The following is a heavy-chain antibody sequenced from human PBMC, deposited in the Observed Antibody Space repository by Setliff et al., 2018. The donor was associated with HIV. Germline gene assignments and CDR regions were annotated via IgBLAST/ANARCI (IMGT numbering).Heavy chain of an antibody. V-gene: IGHV1-18*01. CDR3: ARSMTTVTDGGAGWFDP. J-gene: IGHJ5*02. CDR1: GYTFTSYG. Sequence: ASVKVSCKASGYTFTSYGISWVRQAPGQGLEWMGWISAYNGNTNYAQKLQGRVTMTTDTSTSTAYMELSSLRSEDTAVYYCARSMTTVTDGGAGWFDPWGQGTLVTVSS. D-gene: IGHD4-17*01. CDR2: ISAYNGNT.